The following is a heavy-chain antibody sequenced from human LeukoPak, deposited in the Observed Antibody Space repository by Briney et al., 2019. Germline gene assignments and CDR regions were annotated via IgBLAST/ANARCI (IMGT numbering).Heavy chain of an antibody. D-gene: IGHD3-10*02. CDR2: INPNSGGT. J-gene: IGHJ4*02. Sequence: ASVKVSCKASGYTFTSYYMHWVRQAPGQGLEWMGWINPNSGGTNYAQKFQGRVTMTRDTSISTAYMELSRLRSDDTAVYYCARDMFFLSIILGPSNYFDYWGQGTLVTVSS. V-gene: IGHV1-2*02. CDR3: ARDMFFLSIILGPSNYFDY. CDR1: GYTFTSYY.